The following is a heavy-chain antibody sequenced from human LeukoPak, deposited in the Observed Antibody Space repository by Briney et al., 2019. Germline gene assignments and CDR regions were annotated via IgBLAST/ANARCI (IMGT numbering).Heavy chain of an antibody. J-gene: IGHJ3*02. Sequence: PGRSLRLSCAASGFTFSSYAMHWVRQAPGKGLEWVTVISYGGSNKYYADSVKGRFTISRDNSKNTLYLQMNSLRAEDTAVYYCARDWGEMATTGAFDIWGQGTMVTVSS. D-gene: IGHD5-24*01. CDR3: ARDWGEMATTGAFDI. V-gene: IGHV3-30-3*01. CDR1: GFTFSSYA. CDR2: ISYGGSNK.